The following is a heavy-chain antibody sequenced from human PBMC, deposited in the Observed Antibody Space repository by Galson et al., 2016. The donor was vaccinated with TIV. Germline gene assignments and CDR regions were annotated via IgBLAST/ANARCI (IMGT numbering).Heavy chain of an antibody. CDR2: IKDTGVTT. D-gene: IGHD2-2*01. V-gene: IGHV1-46*01. Sequence: SVKVSCKASGYTFTSYGISWVRQAPGQGLEWMGIIKDTGVTTTYPQRFQGRLTITRDTSTTTVYMELSSLRSEDTAVYYCAREMPATFFFDYWGQGTLVTVSS. CDR1: GYTFTSYG. CDR3: AREMPATFFFDY. J-gene: IGHJ4*02.